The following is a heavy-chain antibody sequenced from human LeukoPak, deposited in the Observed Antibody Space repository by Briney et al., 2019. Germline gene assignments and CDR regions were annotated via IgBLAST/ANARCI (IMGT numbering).Heavy chain of an antibody. Sequence: GGSLRLSCAASGFTFSSYWMNWARQAPGKGLEWVASINHNGNVNYYVDSVKGRFTISRDNAKNSLYLQMNSLRAEDTAVYYCARGMTVAANWFDSWGQGTLVTVSS. J-gene: IGHJ5*01. CDR3: ARGMTVAANWFDS. V-gene: IGHV3-7*01. CDR1: GFTFSSYW. D-gene: IGHD6-19*01. CDR2: INHNGNVN.